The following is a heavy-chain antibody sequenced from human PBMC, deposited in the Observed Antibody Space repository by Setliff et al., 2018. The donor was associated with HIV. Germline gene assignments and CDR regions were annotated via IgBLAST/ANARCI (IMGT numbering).Heavy chain of an antibody. D-gene: IGHD5-12*01. J-gene: IGHJ5*02. V-gene: IGHV1-2*06. CDR1: GYTFTDHY. Sequence: ASVKVSCKASGYTFTDHYIHWVRQAPGQGLEWLGRINANSGGTDYAQKFKGRVTMTRDTSINTAYMEVTRLRSDDTAVYFCARAHFLVAMTRNWFDPWGQGTLVTVAS. CDR2: INANSGGT. CDR3: ARAHFLVAMTRNWFDP.